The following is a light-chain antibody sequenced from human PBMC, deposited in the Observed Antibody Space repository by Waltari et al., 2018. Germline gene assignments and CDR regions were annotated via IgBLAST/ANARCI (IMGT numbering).Light chain of an antibody. CDR1: QSLLHSNGYKY. V-gene: IGKV2-28*01. CDR3: KQALQTPQT. J-gene: IGKJ2*01. Sequence: DIVMTQSPLSLPVTPGEPASISCRSSQSLLHSNGYKYLDWYLQKPGHSPQLLIYLGSNRASGVPDRFSGSGSGRDFTLKISRVEAEDVGVYYCKQALQTPQTFGQGTKLEIK. CDR2: LGS.